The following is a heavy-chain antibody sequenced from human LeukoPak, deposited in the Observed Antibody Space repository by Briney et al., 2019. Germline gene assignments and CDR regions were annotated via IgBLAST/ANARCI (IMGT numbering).Heavy chain of an antibody. CDR3: ARVESIFGVVIRVFDY. J-gene: IGHJ4*02. V-gene: IGHV4-59*01. Sequence: PSETLSLTCTVSGGSISRYYWSWIRQPPGKGLEWIGYIYYSGSTKYNPSVKSRVTISVDMSKNQFPLRLSSVTAADTAVYHCARVESIFGVVIRVFDYWGQGTLVTVSS. CDR2: IYYSGST. CDR1: GGSISRYY. D-gene: IGHD3-3*01.